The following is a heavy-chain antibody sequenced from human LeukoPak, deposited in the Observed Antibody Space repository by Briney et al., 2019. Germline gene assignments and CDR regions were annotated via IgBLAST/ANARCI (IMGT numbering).Heavy chain of an antibody. CDR3: ARSPFRPSCLDY. J-gene: IGHJ4*02. CDR2: ISMSGTTT. CDR1: GFTFSSYE. V-gene: IGHV3-48*03. D-gene: IGHD2-2*01. Sequence: GGSLILSCAASGFTFSSYEMNWVRQAPGKGLEWISYISMSGTTTYYADSVKGRFTISRDNTKNSLYLQMNSLRAEDTAVYYCARSPFRPSCLDYWGQGTLVTVSS.